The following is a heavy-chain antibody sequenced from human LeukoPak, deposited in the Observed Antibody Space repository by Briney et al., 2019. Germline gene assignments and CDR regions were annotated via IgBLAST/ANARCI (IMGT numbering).Heavy chain of an antibody. Sequence: GGSLRLSCAASGFTFDDYAMHWVRQAPGKGLEWVSLISWDGGSTYYADSVKGRFPISRDNSKNSLYPQMNSLRAEDTALYYCAKGGYCTNGVCYGEYYMDVWGKGTTVTVSS. CDR2: ISWDGGST. CDR3: AKGGYCTNGVCYGEYYMDV. V-gene: IGHV3-43D*03. CDR1: GFTFDDYA. D-gene: IGHD2-8*01. J-gene: IGHJ6*03.